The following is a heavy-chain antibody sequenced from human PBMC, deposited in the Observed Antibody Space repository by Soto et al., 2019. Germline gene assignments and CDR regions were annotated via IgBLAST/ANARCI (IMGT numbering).Heavy chain of an antibody. D-gene: IGHD3-9*01. J-gene: IGHJ4*02. CDR2: INPGDSET. CDR3: ASHAHYYDILSGYYFDY. Sequence: GESLKISCKGSGYSFLIYCIALVLQIPWKGLDWMAIINPGDSETKYSPSVEGQVIIAADKSINTAYLQWSSLKASDTAMYYCASHAHYYDILSGYYFDYCGQGSQVTFSS. CDR1: GYSFLIYC. V-gene: IGHV5-51*01.